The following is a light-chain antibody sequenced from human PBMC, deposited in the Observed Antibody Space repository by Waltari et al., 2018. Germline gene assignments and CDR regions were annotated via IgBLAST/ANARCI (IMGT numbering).Light chain of an antibody. CDR2: EGY. Sequence: QSALTQPASVSGSPGQSITISCTGPCSDVGSSTLVSWYQHHPGKAPRLIIYEGYKRPSGVSNRFSGSKSGNTASLTISGLQAEDEADYYCCSCAGNRVFGGGTKLTVL. V-gene: IGLV2-23*01. CDR1: CSDVGSSTL. CDR3: CSCAGNRV. J-gene: IGLJ3*02.